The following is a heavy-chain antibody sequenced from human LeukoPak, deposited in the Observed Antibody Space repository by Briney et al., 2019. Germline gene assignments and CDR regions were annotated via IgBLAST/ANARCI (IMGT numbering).Heavy chain of an antibody. J-gene: IGHJ4*02. Sequence: GGSLRLSCAASGFTFSSSWMSWVRQAPGQGLEWVANIKQDGSEKYYVDSVKGRFTISGDNTKNSLYLQMNSLRAEDTAVYYCARDIYGGTDYWGQGILVTVSS. D-gene: IGHD4-23*01. CDR2: IKQDGSEK. V-gene: IGHV3-7*01. CDR1: GFTFSSSW. CDR3: ARDIYGGTDY.